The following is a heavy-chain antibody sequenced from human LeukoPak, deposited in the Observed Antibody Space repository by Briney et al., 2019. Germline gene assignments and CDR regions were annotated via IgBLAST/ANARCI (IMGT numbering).Heavy chain of an antibody. Sequence: GGSLRLSCAASGFTFSRYWMSWVRQAPVKGLEWVSNIKQDGSEIYYVDSVKGRFTISRDNGKNSLYLQMNSLRAEDTAVYYCARMYCSSSSCYTDAFDVWGQGTMVTVSS. CDR2: IKQDGSEI. CDR1: GFTFSRYW. J-gene: IGHJ3*01. D-gene: IGHD2-2*02. V-gene: IGHV3-7*01. CDR3: ARMYCSSSSCYTDAFDV.